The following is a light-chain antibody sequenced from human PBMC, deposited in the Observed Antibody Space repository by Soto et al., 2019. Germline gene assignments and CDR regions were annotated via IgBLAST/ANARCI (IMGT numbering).Light chain of an antibody. V-gene: IGKV3-15*01. CDR2: DAS. CDR3: QKYNNWPPWT. J-gene: IGKJ1*01. CDR1: QSVSSY. Sequence: EIVLTQSPGTLSLSPGERATLSCRASQSVSSYLAWYQQKPGQAPRLLIYDASTRATGIPDRFSGSGSETEFTLTISRLQSEDYAIYYCQKYNNWPPWTFGQGTKVDIK.